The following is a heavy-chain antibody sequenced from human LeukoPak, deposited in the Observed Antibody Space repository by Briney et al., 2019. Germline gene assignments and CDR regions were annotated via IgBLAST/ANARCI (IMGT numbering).Heavy chain of an antibody. Sequence: ASVKVSCKSSGYTFTGYYMHCVRQAPGQGLEWMGWINPNSGGTNYGGRIQGRVTMTSEASMSRAYMVLSGLRSDDTAVYDCASDGRDTNYFFVYYSGMDVWVQGNTVTVSS. CDR2: INPNSGGT. CDR3: ASDGRDTNYFFVYYSGMDV. V-gene: IGHV1-2*02. J-gene: IGHJ6*02. CDR1: GYTFTGYY. D-gene: IGHD4-11*01.